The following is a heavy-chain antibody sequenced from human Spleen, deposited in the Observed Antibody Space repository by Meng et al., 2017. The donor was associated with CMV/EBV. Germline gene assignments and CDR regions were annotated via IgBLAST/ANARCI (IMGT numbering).Heavy chain of an antibody. Sequence: SETLSLTCTVSGDSISSSSYYWGWIRQPPGKGLEWIGSIDYRGSTNYNPSLKRRVTISVDTSKNQVSLKVRSVTAADTGVYYCATSPGYQIEFDYWGQGTLVTVSS. CDR1: GDSISSSSYY. CDR2: IDYRGST. CDR3: ATSPGYQIEFDY. J-gene: IGHJ4*02. V-gene: IGHV4-39*01. D-gene: IGHD2-2*01.